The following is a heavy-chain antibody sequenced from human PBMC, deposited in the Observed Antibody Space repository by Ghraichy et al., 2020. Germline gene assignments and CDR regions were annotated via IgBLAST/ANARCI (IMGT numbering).Heavy chain of an antibody. CDR3: ARLKNYDFTNWFDP. CDR1: GGSISSYY. Sequence: SETLSLTCTVSGGSISSYYWSWIRQPPGKGLEWIGYIYYSGSTNYNPSLKSRVTISVDTSKNQFSLKLSSVTAADTAVYYCARLKNYDFTNWFDPWGQGTLVTVSS. V-gene: IGHV4-59*08. CDR2: IYYSGST. D-gene: IGHD3-3*01. J-gene: IGHJ5*02.